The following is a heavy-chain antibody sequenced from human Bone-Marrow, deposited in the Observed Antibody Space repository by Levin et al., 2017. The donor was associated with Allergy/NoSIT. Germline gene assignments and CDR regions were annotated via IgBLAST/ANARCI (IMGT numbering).Heavy chain of an antibody. CDR3: TKSSEDGYPPYDYYYGVDV. Sequence: LSLTCVASGLDFADAWMSWVRQSPGRGLEWVARVQTRAEGRTKEYAAPVKGRVSVSRDDSKSIAYLQMNSLKTEDTAVYYCTKSSEDGYPPYDYYYGVDVWGQGTTVTVSS. D-gene: IGHD5-24*01. CDR2: VQTRAEGRTK. J-gene: IGHJ6*02. CDR1: GLDFADAW. V-gene: IGHV3-15*07.